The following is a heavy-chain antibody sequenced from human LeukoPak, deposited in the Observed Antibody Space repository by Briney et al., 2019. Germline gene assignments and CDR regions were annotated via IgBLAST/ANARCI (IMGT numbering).Heavy chain of an antibody. V-gene: IGHV1-8*01. CDR3: ARGTYDILTEGWFDP. Sequence: ASVKVSCKASGYTFTSYDINWVRRATGQGLEWMGWMNPNSGNTGYAQKFQGRVTMTRNTSISTAYMELSSLRSEDTAVYYCARGTYDILTEGWFDPWGQGTLVTVSS. CDR1: GYTFTSYD. D-gene: IGHD3-9*01. J-gene: IGHJ5*02. CDR2: MNPNSGNT.